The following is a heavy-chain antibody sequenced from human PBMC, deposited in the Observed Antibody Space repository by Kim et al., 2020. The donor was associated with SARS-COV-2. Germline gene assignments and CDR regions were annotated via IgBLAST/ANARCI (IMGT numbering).Heavy chain of an antibody. J-gene: IGHJ4*01. D-gene: IGHD6-13*01. CDR3: ASRGSSWYSKIDY. V-gene: IGHV3-11*03. Sequence: YAASVTGRFTIARDHAENSLYLQMTSQRAEDTAVYYCASRGSSWYSKIDYWGQGTLVTVSS.